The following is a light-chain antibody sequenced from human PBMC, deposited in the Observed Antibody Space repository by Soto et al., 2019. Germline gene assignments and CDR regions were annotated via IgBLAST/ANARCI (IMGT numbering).Light chain of an antibody. V-gene: IGKV2-28*01. CDR2: FVS. J-gene: IGKJ2*01. CDR3: MHALHTPPA. Sequence: EIVMTQSPLSLPVTPGEPASISCRFSQSLLHSNGFNYLDWYLQKPGQSPQLLIYFVSSRASGVPDRFSGSGSGTDFTLKISRVEAEDVGLYYCMHALHTPPAFGQGTKLEIK. CDR1: QSLLHSNGFNY.